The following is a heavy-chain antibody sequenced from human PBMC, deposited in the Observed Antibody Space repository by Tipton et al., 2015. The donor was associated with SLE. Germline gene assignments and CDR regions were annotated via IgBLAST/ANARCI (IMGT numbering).Heavy chain of an antibody. D-gene: IGHD2-2*01. Sequence: SLRLSCAASGFTFSSYEMNWVRQAPGKGLEWVSYISSSGSTIYYADSVKGRFTISRDNAKNSLYLQMNSLRAEDTAVYYCAREGSRTPDFWGQGTLVTVSS. CDR3: AREGSRTPDF. CDR2: ISSSGSTI. V-gene: IGHV3-48*03. CDR1: GFTFSSYE. J-gene: IGHJ4*02.